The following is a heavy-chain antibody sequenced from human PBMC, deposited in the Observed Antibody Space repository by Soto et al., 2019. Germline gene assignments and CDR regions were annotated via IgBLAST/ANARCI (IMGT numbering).Heavy chain of an antibody. CDR3: ARGGGYYGSGSYWSYYYGMDV. V-gene: IGHV4-34*01. Sequence: SETLSLTCAVYGGSFSGYYWSWIRQPPGKGLEWIGEINHSGSTNYNPSLKSRVTISVDTSKNQFSLKLSSVTAADTAVYYCARGGGYYGSGSYWSYYYGMDVWGQGTTVTVSS. CDR1: GGSFSGYY. CDR2: INHSGST. J-gene: IGHJ6*02. D-gene: IGHD3-10*01.